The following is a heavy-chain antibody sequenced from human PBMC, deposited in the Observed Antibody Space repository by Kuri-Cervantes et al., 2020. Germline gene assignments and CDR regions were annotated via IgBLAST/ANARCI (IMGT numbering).Heavy chain of an antibody. D-gene: IGHD6-19*01. J-gene: IGHJ4*02. CDR2: ISSSSSII. Sequence: GGSLRLSCTASGFTFRSYSMNWVRQAPGKGLEWVSYISSSSSIIYYADSVKGRFTISKDNAKNSLYLQMNGLRDEDTAVYYCARGPLAGSGWNKFLDYWGQGTLVTVSS. CDR1: GFTFRSYS. CDR3: ARGPLAGSGWNKFLDY. V-gene: IGHV3-48*02.